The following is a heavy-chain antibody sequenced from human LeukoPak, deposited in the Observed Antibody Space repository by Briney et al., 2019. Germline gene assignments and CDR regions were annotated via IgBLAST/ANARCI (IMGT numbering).Heavy chain of an antibody. CDR3: ASLDY. CDR2: SSRSSSYI. CDR1: GFTFSSYN. V-gene: IGHV3-21*01. J-gene: IGHJ4*02. Sequence: PGGSLRLSCAASGFTFSSYNMNWVRQAPGKGLEWVSYSSRSSSYIYYADSVKGRFTISRDNAKNSLYLQMNSLRAEDTAVYYCASLDYWGQGTLVTVSS.